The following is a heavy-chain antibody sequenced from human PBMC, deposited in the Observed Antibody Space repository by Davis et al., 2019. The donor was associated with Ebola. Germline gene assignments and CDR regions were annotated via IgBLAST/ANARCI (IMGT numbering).Heavy chain of an antibody. CDR2: IYHSGST. V-gene: IGHV4-4*02. CDR1: GGSTSSSNW. J-gene: IGHJ6*04. D-gene: IGHD2-2*01. Sequence: SETLSLTCAVSGGSTSSSNWWSWVRQPPGKGLEWIGEIYHSGSTNYNPSLKSRVTISVDKSKNQFSLKLSSVTAADTAVYYCARKNIVVVPPLYYYYGMDVWGKGTTVTVSS. CDR3: ARKNIVVVPPLYYYYGMDV.